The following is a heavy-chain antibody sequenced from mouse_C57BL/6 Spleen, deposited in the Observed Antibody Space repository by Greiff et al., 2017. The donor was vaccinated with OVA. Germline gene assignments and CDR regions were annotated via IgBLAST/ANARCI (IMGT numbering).Heavy chain of an antibody. D-gene: IGHD1-1*01. J-gene: IGHJ3*01. CDR3: ATHYYGSSWFAY. Sequence: EVQLQQSGGGLVKPGGSLKLSCAASGFTFSDYGMHWVRQAPEKGLEWVAYISSGSSTIYYADTVKGRFTISRDNAKNTLFLQMTSLRSEDTAMYYCATHYYGSSWFAYWGQGTLVTVSA. V-gene: IGHV5-17*01. CDR2: ISSGSSTI. CDR1: GFTFSDYG.